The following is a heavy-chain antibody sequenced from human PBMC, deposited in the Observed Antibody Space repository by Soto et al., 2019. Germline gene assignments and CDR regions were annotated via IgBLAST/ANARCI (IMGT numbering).Heavy chain of an antibody. CDR2: ISSSSSYI. D-gene: IGHD3-9*01. CDR1: GFTFSSYS. V-gene: IGHV3-21*01. Sequence: PGGSLRLSCAASGFTFSSYSMNWVRQAPGKGLEWVSSISSSSSYIYYADSVKGRFTISRDNAKNSLYLQMNSLRAEDTAVYYCARDLLADILTFDYWGQGTLVTVSS. CDR3: ARDLLADILTFDY. J-gene: IGHJ4*02.